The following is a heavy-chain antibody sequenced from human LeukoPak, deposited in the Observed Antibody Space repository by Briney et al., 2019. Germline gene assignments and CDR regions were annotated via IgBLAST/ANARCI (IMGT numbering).Heavy chain of an antibody. D-gene: IGHD5-18*01. CDR1: GFTFDDYA. V-gene: IGHV3-9*01. J-gene: IGHJ4*02. CDR3: AKESSLGAMVFLFDY. Sequence: PGRSLRLSCAASGFTFDDYAMHWVRQAPGKGLEWVSGISWNSGSMGYADSVKGRFTISRDNAKNSLYLQMNSLRAEDTALYYCAKESSLGAMVFLFDYWGQGTLVTVSS. CDR2: ISWNSGSM.